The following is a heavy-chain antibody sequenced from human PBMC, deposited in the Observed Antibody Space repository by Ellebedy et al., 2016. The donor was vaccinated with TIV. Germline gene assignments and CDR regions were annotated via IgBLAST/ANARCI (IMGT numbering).Heavy chain of an antibody. D-gene: IGHD3-10*01. V-gene: IGHV4-59*01. Sequence: MPSETLSLTCTVSGGSISSYYWSWIRQPPGKGLEWLGLLYYSGSTNYNPSLTSRVTISVDTSKNQFSLRLHSVTAADKAVYYCAREEIRIRGVIRGHYFEHWGQGTLVTVSS. CDR2: LYYSGST. J-gene: IGHJ4*02. CDR1: GGSISSYY. CDR3: AREEIRIRGVIRGHYFEH.